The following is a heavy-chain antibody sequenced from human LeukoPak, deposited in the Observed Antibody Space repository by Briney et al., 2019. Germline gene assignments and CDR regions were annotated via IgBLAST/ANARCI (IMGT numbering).Heavy chain of an antibody. Sequence: ASVKVSCKASGYTFTSYYMHWVRQAPGQGLEWMGWINPNSGGTNYAQKFQGWVTMTRDTSISTAYMELSRLRSDDTAVYYCARAEITMVRGVTPFGMDVWGKGTTVTVSS. CDR3: ARAEITMVRGVTPFGMDV. CDR2: INPNSGGT. CDR1: GYTFTSYY. J-gene: IGHJ6*04. V-gene: IGHV1-2*04. D-gene: IGHD3-10*01.